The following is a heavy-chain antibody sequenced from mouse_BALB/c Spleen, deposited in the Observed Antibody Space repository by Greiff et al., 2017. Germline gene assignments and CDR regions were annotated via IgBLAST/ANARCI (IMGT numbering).Heavy chain of an antibody. CDR3: TRSGSSYDAMDY. J-gene: IGHJ4*01. D-gene: IGHD1-1*01. CDR2: INPSNGGT. CDR1: GYTFTSYY. V-gene: IGHV1S81*02. Sequence: QVQLQQSGAELVKPGASVKLSCKASGYTFTSYYMYWVKQRPGQGLEWIGEINPSNGGTNFNEKFKSKATLTVDKSSSTAYMQLSSLTSEDSAVYYCTRSGSSYDAMDYWGQGTSVTVSS.